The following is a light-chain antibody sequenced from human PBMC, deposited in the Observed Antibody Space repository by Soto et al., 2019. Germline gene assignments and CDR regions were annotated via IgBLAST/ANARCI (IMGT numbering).Light chain of an antibody. V-gene: IGKV3-20*01. Sequence: EIVLTQSPGTLSLSPGERATLSCRASQSITGSYLAWYQQKPGQAPRLLIYGASSRATGIPARFSGSGSGTDFALTISRLEPEEFAVYYCQQYGSSAWTFGQGTKVEIK. CDR3: QQYGSSAWT. CDR2: GAS. CDR1: QSITGSY. J-gene: IGKJ1*01.